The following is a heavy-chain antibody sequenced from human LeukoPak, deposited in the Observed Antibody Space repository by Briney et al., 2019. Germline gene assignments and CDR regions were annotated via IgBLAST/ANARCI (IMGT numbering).Heavy chain of an antibody. CDR3: ARFPYCSSTSCAEAHYFDY. CDR2: MNPNSGNT. CDR1: GYTFTSYD. J-gene: IGHJ4*02. Sequence: ASVKVSCKASGYTFTSYDINWVRQATGQGLEWMGWMNPNSGNTGYAQKFQGGVTMTRNTSISTAYMELSSLRSEDTAVYYCARFPYCSSTSCAEAHYFDYWGQGTLVTVSS. V-gene: IGHV1-8*01. D-gene: IGHD2-2*01.